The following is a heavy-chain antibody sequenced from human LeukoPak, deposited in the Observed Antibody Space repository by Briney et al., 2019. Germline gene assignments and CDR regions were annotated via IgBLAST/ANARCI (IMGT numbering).Heavy chain of an antibody. CDR2: IIPIFGTA. V-gene: IGHV1-69*06. D-gene: IGHD4-17*01. Sequence: ASVKVYCKASGGTFSSYAITWVRQAPGQGLEWMGGIIPIFGTANYAQKFQGRVTITADKSTSTAYMELSSLRSEDTAVYYCAADYGDYVLDYWGQGTLVTVSS. CDR1: GGTFSSYA. J-gene: IGHJ4*02. CDR3: AADYGDYVLDY.